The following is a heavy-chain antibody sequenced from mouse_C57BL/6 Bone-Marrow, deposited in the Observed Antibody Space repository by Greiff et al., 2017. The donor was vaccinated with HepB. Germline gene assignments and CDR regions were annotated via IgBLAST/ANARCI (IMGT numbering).Heavy chain of an antibody. CDR1: GFSFNTYA. Sequence: EAGGGLVQTKGSLKLSCAASGFSFNTYAMHWVRQAPGKGLEWVARIRSKSNNYATYYADSVKDRFTISRDDSESMLYLQMNNLKTEDTAMYYCVRQALYGTRFDYWGQGTTLTVSS. CDR3: VRQALYGTRFDY. D-gene: IGHD1-1*01. V-gene: IGHV10-1*01. CDR2: IRSKSNNYAT. J-gene: IGHJ2*01.